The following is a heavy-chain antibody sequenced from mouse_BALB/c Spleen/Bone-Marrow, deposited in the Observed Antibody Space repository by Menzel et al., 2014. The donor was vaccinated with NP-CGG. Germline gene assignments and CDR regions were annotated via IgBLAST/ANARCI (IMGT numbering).Heavy chain of an antibody. V-gene: IGHV2-9*02. D-gene: IGHD2-1*01. CDR1: GFSLTSYG. CDR3: ARDRGGNYGYAMDY. Sequence: QVQLQQSGPGLVAPSQSLSITCTVSGFSLTSYGVHWVRQSSGKGLEWLGVIWPGGSTNYNSALMSRLTISKDNSKSQVFLKMNSLQTDDTAIYYCARDRGGNYGYAMDYWGQGTSVTVSS. CDR2: IWPGGST. J-gene: IGHJ4*01.